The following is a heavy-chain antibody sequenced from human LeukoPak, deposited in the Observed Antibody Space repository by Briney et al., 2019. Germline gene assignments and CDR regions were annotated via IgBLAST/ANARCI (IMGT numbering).Heavy chain of an antibody. CDR1: GFKFDDYG. Sequence: PGGSLRLSCTASGFKFDDYGMAWVRQAPGKGLEWVSDINWNGDSRGYAHSVRGRFTIYRDNSKNSLYLQMNSLRAEDTAVYYCARDHRGSGSRYYYYYMDVWGKGTTVTISS. V-gene: IGHV3-20*04. D-gene: IGHD3-10*01. CDR3: ARDHRGSGSRYYYYYMDV. CDR2: INWNGDSR. J-gene: IGHJ6*03.